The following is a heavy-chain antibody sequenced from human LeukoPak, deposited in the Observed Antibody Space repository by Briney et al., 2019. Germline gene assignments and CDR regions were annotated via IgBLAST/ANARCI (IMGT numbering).Heavy chain of an antibody. J-gene: IGHJ5*02. CDR1: GFAVSSND. Sequence: SGGSLRLSCAASGFAVSSNDMSWVRQAPAKGLEWISVIYSGGTTYNADSVKGRFTVSRDNSKNTLYLQMNSLRADDTAVYYCASGPRVFDPWGQGTLVTVSS. CDR2: IYSGGTT. V-gene: IGHV3-53*01. CDR3: ASGPRVFDP.